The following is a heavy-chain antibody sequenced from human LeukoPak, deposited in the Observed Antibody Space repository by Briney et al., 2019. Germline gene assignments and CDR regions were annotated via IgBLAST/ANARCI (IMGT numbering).Heavy chain of an antibody. CDR2: IRYDGSNK. CDR3: AKTFPSFGHKRPDDYGDFFDY. CDR1: GFTFSDYY. D-gene: IGHD4-17*01. J-gene: IGHJ4*02. Sequence: PGGSLRLSCAASGFTFSDYYMTWIRQAPGKGLEWVAFIRYDGSNKYYADSVKGRFTISRDNSKNTLYLQMNSLRAEDTAVYYCAKTFPSFGHKRPDDYGDFFDYWGQGTLVTVSS. V-gene: IGHV3-30*02.